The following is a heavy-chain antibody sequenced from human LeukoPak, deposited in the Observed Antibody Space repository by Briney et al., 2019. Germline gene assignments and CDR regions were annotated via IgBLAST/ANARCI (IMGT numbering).Heavy chain of an antibody. J-gene: IGHJ4*02. D-gene: IGHD2-15*01. V-gene: IGHV3-48*04. Sequence: GGSLRLSCAASGFTFSSYSMNWVRQAPGKGLEWVSYISSTGSTIYYADSVKGRFTISRDNAKNSLDLQMNSLRAEDTAVYYCARDGGTSTPFDYWGQGTLVTVSS. CDR1: GFTFSSYS. CDR3: ARDGGTSTPFDY. CDR2: ISSTGSTI.